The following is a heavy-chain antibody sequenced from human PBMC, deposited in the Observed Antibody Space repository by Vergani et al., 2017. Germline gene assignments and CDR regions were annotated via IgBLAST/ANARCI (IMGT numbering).Heavy chain of an antibody. J-gene: IGHJ6*02. D-gene: IGHD3-22*01. CDR2: IRYDGSNK. V-gene: IGHV3-30*02. CDR1: GFTFSSYG. Sequence: QVQLVESGGGVVQPGGSLRLSCAASGFTFSSYGMHWVRQAPGKGLEWVAFIRYDGSNKYYADSVKGRFTISRDNSKNTLYLQMNSLRAEDTAVYYCARDIRTLVVPAELGSRKYYCDSSGSPGYYYGMDVWGQGTTVTVSS. CDR3: ARDIRTLVVPAELGSRKYYCDSSGSPGYYYGMDV.